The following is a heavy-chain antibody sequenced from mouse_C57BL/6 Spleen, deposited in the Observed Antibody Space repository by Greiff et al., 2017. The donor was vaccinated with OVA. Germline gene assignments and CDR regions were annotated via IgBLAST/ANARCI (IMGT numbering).Heavy chain of an antibody. J-gene: IGHJ2*01. V-gene: IGHV14-4*01. CDR2: IDPENGDT. CDR1: GFNIKDDY. Sequence: EVHLVESGAELVRPGASVKLSCTASGFNIKDDYMHWVKQRPEQGLEWIGWIDPENGDTEYASKFQGKATITADTSSNTAYLQLSSLTSEDTAVYYCTTLDSSGYRFDYWGQGTTLTVSS. D-gene: IGHD3-2*02. CDR3: TTLDSSGYRFDY.